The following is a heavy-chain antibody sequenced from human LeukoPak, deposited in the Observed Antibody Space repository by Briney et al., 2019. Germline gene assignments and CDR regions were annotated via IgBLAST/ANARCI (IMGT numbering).Heavy chain of an antibody. Sequence: SETLPLTCAVYGGSFSDYYWTWLRQSPGKGLEWIGEITHRGSTTYNPSLKSRVIMSVDMSKNQFSLKLTSVTAADTGVYYCXXXXXXXIGYLXQXHRHHMDVWXKGTTVIVSS. CDR1: GGSFSDYY. V-gene: IGHV4-34*01. CDR3: XXXXXXXIGYLXQXHRHHMDV. J-gene: IGHJ6*03. CDR2: ITHRGST. D-gene: IGHD3-22*01.